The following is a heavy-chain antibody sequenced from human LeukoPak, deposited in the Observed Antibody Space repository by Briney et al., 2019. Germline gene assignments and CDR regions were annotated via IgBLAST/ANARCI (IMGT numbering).Heavy chain of an antibody. CDR2: INHSGST. V-gene: IGHV4-34*01. CDR1: GGSFSGYY. D-gene: IGHD6-13*01. J-gene: IGHJ4*02. CDR3: ARGKMYSSSWYNY. Sequence: SETLSLTCAVYGGSFSGYYWSWIRQPPGKGLEWIGEINHSGSTNYNPSLKSRVTISEDTSKNQFSLKLSSVTAADTAVYYCARGKMYSSSWYNYWGQGTLVTVSS.